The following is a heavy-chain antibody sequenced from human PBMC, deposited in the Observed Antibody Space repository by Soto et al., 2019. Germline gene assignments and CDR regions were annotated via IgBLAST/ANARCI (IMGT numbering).Heavy chain of an antibody. V-gene: IGHV3-74*01. D-gene: IGHD2-15*01. Sequence: GGSLRLSCAASGFNFKKYWMHWVRQAPRKGLVWDSGINSDGSSTRYADPVKGRFTVSRDNGNNTLYQQMTSQRDEDTAMYYCGRSYCSSDTCYYVWFDYWGQGTRVTVSS. CDR1: GFNFKKYW. CDR3: GRSYCSSDTCYYVWFDY. CDR2: INSDGSST. J-gene: IGHJ4*01.